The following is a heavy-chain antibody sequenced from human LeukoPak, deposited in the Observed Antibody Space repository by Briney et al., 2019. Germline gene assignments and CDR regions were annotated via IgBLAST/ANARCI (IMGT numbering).Heavy chain of an antibody. CDR1: GFTFSSYA. J-gene: IGHJ4*02. Sequence: GGSLRLSCAASGFTFSSYAMHWVRQAPGEGLEWVAVISYDGSNKYYADSVKGRFTISRDNSKNTLYLQMNSLRAEDTAVYYCARDPSEWELPVDYWGQGTLVTVSS. CDR3: ARDPSEWELPVDY. D-gene: IGHD1-26*01. V-gene: IGHV3-30-3*01. CDR2: ISYDGSNK.